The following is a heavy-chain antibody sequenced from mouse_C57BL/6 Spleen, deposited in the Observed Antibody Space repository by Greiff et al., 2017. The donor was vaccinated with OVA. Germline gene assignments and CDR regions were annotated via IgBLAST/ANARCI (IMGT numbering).Heavy chain of an antibody. CDR1: GFTFSDFY. D-gene: IGHD2-3*01. CDR3: ARSILYAMDY. J-gene: IGHJ4*01. Sequence: EVKLMESGGGLVQSGRSLRLSCATSGFTFSDFYMEWVRQAPGKGLEWIAASRNKANDYTTEYSASVKGRFIVSRDTSQSILYLQMNALRAEDTAIYYCARSILYAMDYWGQGTSVTVSS. V-gene: IGHV7-1*01. CDR2: SRNKANDYTT.